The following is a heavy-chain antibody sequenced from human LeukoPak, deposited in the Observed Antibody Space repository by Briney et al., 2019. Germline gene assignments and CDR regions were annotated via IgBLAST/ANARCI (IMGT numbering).Heavy chain of an antibody. CDR3: AREAGERWLRSTQGMDV. J-gene: IGHJ6*02. Sequence: GASVKVSCKASGYIFTDYYMHWVRQAPGQELGWMGRINPNSGGTNYAQKLQGRVTMTTDTSTSTAYMELRSLRSDDTAVYYCAREAGERWLRSTQGMDVWGQGTTVIVSS. CDR2: INPNSGGT. V-gene: IGHV1/OR15-1*04. D-gene: IGHD5-12*01. CDR1: GYIFTDYY.